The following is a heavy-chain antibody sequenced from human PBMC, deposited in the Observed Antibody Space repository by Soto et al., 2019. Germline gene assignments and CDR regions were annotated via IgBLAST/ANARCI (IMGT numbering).Heavy chain of an antibody. CDR1: GFTFSNYG. Sequence: QVQLVESGGGVVQPGRSLRLSCAASGFTFSNYGMHWVRQAPGKGLEWVAVISFDGNTKSYGDSVNGRFIVSRDNSKNILYVQMNSLRPEDTAVYYCVKSKDLTGNDFKFDHWGQGTLVTVSS. CDR3: VKSKDLTGNDFKFDH. V-gene: IGHV3-30*18. CDR2: ISFDGNTK. J-gene: IGHJ4*02. D-gene: IGHD3-9*01.